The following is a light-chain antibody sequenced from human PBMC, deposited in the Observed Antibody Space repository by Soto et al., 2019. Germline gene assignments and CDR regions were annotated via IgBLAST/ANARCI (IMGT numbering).Light chain of an antibody. V-gene: IGKV3-11*01. CDR2: DTS. J-gene: IGKJ4*01. CDR1: QSVSSF. CDR3: QRRNNWPPGLT. Sequence: EIVLTQSPAILSLSPGERATLSCRASQSVSSFLAWYQQKPGQAPRLVMYDTSKRATGIPARFSGSGSGTDFTLTISSREPEDFAIYYCQRRNNWPPGLTFGGGTTVEF.